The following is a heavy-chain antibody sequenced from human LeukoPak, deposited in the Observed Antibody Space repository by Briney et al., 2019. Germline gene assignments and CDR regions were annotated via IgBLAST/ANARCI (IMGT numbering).Heavy chain of an antibody. D-gene: IGHD3-10*01. CDR1: GYTLTELS. V-gene: IGHV1-24*01. J-gene: IGHJ5*02. Sequence: ASVKVSCKVSGYTLTELSMHWVRQAPGKGLEWMGGFDPEDGETIYAQKFQGRVTMTEDTSTDTAYMELSSLRSEDTAVYYCATGFDSKGPRGSTQNNWFDPWGQGTLVTVSS. CDR3: ATGFDSKGPRGSTQNNWFDP. CDR2: FDPEDGET.